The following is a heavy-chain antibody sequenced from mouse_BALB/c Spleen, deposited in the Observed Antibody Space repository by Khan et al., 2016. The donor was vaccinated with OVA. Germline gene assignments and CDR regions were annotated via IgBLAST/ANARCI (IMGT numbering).Heavy chain of an antibody. V-gene: IGHV9-1*02. J-gene: IGHJ1*01. CDR2: INTYTGEP. Sequence: QIQLVQSGPELKKPGETVKISCKASAYTFTNYGMNWVKQAPGKGLKWKGWINTYTGEPTYTDDFKGRFAFSLDTSASTAYLQINNLKNEDMATYFCARGASYWYFDVWGAGTTVTVSS. CDR3: ARGASYWYFDV. CDR1: AYTFTNYG.